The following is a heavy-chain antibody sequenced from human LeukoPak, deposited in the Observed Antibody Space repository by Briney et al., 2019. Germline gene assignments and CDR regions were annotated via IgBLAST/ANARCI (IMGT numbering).Heavy chain of an antibody. V-gene: IGHV3-48*03. D-gene: IGHD1-20*01. CDR3: AKGYSNNWYFFDY. Sequence: PGGSLRLSCAASGFTFSSYEMNWVRQAPGKGLEWVSYISSSGSTIYYADSVKGRFTISRDNAKNSLYLQMNSLRAEDTAVYYCAKGYSNNWYFFDYWGQGTLVTVSS. CDR2: ISSSGSTI. J-gene: IGHJ4*02. CDR1: GFTFSSYE.